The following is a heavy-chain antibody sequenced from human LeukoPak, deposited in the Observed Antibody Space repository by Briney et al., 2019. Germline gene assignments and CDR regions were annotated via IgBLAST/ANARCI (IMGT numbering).Heavy chain of an antibody. V-gene: IGHV4-38-2*02. D-gene: IGHD6-13*01. Sequence: SETLSLTCSVSGYSISSGYYWGWIRQPPGKGLEWIGSIFHSGSAYYDPSLKSRVTISINTSKNQFSLSLSSVTAADTAVYYCARGRGILYYYYYYMDVWGKGTTVTVSS. J-gene: IGHJ6*03. CDR1: GYSISSGYY. CDR2: IFHSGSA. CDR3: ARGRGILYYYYYYMDV.